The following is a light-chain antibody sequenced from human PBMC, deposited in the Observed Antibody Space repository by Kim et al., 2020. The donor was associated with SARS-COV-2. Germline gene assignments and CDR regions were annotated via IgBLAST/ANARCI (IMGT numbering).Light chain of an antibody. Sequence: EIVLTQSPATLSLSPGERATLSCRASRSVSTFLAWYQQKPGQAPRLLIYDASNRATGIPPRFSGSGSGTDFTLTISSLEPDDFAVYYCHHRSDWPLTFCGGTKVDIK. J-gene: IGKJ4*01. CDR2: DAS. CDR1: RSVSTF. CDR3: HHRSDWPLT. V-gene: IGKV3-11*01.